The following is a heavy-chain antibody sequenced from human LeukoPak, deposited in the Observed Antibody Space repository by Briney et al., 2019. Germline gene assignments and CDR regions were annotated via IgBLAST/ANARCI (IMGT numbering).Heavy chain of an antibody. D-gene: IGHD6-6*01. CDR1: GYTFTGDF. V-gene: IGHV1-2*02. CDR2: INSDSGGT. Sequence: GASVKVSCKASGYTFTGDFIHWVRQAPGQGLEWMGWINSDSGGTNYARKFQGRVTMTRDTSISTACMELSSLRSDDTAVFYCARGNIATRRGENRFDPWGQGTLVTVSS. CDR3: ARGNIATRRGENRFDP. J-gene: IGHJ5*02.